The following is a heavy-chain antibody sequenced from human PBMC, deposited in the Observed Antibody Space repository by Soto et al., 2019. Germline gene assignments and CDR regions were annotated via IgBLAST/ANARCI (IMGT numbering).Heavy chain of an antibody. J-gene: IGHJ3*01. CDR2: VSGSGGSS. CDR3: AKDADNDDHGVFDV. CDR1: GFIFTNYA. Sequence: EVQLLESGGGLVQPGGSLRLSCAASGFIFTNYALSWVRQAPGKGLEWVAGVSGSGGSSYYADSVKARFTVSRDNSRSTLYLQMSSLRAEDSAIYYCAKDADNDDHGVFDVWGQGTLVTVSS. D-gene: IGHD4-17*01. V-gene: IGHV3-23*01.